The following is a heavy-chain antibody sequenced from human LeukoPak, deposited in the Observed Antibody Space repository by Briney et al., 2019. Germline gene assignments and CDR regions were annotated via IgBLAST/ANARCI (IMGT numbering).Heavy chain of an antibody. Sequence: GGSLRLSCAASGFTFSSYAMSWVRQAPGKGLEWVSAISGSGGSTYYADSVKGRFTISRDNSKNTLYLQMNSLRAEDTAVYYCAKKGPYDFWSGYPVAYMDVWGKGTTVTVSS. V-gene: IGHV3-23*01. CDR1: GFTFSSYA. J-gene: IGHJ6*03. CDR2: ISGSGGST. CDR3: AKKGPYDFWSGYPVAYMDV. D-gene: IGHD3-3*01.